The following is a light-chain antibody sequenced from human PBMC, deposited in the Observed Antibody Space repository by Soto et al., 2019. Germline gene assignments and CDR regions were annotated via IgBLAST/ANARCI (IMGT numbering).Light chain of an antibody. Sequence: DIQMTQSPSTLSASVGDRVAITCRASQNIGSRLAWYQQKPDEAPKLLIYDASSLESGVPLRFGGSGSGTDFTLTISSLQPEDFATYYCQQSYSTPRTFGQGTKVDIK. CDR2: DAS. CDR1: QNIGSR. CDR3: QQSYSTPRT. V-gene: IGKV1-5*01. J-gene: IGKJ1*01.